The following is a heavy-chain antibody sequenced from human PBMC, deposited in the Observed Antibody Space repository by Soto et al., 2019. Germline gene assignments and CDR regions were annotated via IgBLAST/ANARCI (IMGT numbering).Heavy chain of an antibody. V-gene: IGHV3-11*01. J-gene: IGHJ4*02. CDR1: GFTFSDYS. CDR3: AGSGYSYSDFDY. CDR2: ISRGDNNI. D-gene: IGHD5-18*01. Sequence: QVQLVESGGGFVKPGGSLKLSCAASGFTFSDYSMSWIRQVPGKGLECISYISRGDNNIKYADSVKGRFTISRDNAKKSLYLQMNSLRAEDTAVYYCAGSGYSYSDFDYWGQGTLVTVSS.